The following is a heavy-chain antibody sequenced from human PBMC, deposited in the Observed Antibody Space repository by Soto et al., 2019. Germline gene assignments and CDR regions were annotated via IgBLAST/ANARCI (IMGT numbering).Heavy chain of an antibody. D-gene: IGHD3-22*01. CDR3: ARPTRYYYDSSGQSAWFDP. V-gene: IGHV1-69*12. Sequence: QVQLVQSGAEVKKPGSSVKVSCKASGGTFSSYAISWVRQAPGQGREWMGGIIPIFGTANYAQKFQGRVTITADESTSTAYMELSSLRSEDTAVYYCARPTRYYYDSSGQSAWFDPWGQGTLVTVSS. CDR1: GGTFSSYA. J-gene: IGHJ5*02. CDR2: IIPIFGTA.